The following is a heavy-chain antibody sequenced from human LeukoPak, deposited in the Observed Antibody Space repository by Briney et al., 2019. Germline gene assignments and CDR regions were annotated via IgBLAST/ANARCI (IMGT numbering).Heavy chain of an antibody. V-gene: IGHV4-34*01. D-gene: IGHD3-16*01. CDR1: GGSFSGYY. Sequence: PSETLSLTCAVYGGSFSGYYWSWIRQPPGKGLEWIGGINHSGSTNYNPSLKSRVTISVDTSKNQFSLKLSSVTAADTAVYYCARLKTGGWFDPWGQGTLVTVSS. J-gene: IGHJ5*02. CDR3: ARLKTGGWFDP. CDR2: INHSGST.